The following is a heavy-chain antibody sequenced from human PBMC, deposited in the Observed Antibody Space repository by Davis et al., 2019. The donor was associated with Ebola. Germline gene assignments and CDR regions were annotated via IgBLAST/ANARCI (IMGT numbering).Heavy chain of an antibody. D-gene: IGHD6-19*01. Sequence: MPSETLSLTCTVSGGSISSSSYYWGWIRQPPGKGLEWIGSIYYSGSTYYNPSLKSRVTISVDTSKNQFSLKLSSVTAAETAVYYCARRRNPVAGTVDYWGQGTLVTVPS. CDR3: ARRRNPVAGTVDY. CDR2: IYYSGST. CDR1: GGSISSSSYY. V-gene: IGHV4-39*01. J-gene: IGHJ4*02.